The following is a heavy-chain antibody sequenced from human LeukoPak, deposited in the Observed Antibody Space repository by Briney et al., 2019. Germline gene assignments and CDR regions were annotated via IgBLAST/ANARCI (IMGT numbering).Heavy chain of an antibody. D-gene: IGHD1-26*01. Sequence: GGSLRLSCAASAFTFSNYWMSWVRQAPGKGLEWVANIKQDGSEKYYVDSVKGRFTISRDNAKNSLYLQMNSLRAEDTAVYYCARVRGSYGYYFDYWGQGTLVTVSS. V-gene: IGHV3-7*01. CDR3: ARVRGSYGYYFDY. J-gene: IGHJ4*02. CDR2: IKQDGSEK. CDR1: AFTFSNYW.